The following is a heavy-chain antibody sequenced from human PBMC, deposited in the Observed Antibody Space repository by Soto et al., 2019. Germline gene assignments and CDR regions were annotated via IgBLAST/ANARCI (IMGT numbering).Heavy chain of an antibody. CDR2: ISGSGGST. CDR1: GFTFSSYA. J-gene: IGHJ4*02. CDR3: AKTGGYYDFWSGYSYFDY. V-gene: IGHV3-23*01. Sequence: PEGSLRLSCAASGFTFSSYAMSWVRQAPGKGLEWVSAISGSGGSTYYADSVKGRFTISRDNSKNTLYLQMNSLRAEDTAVYYCAKTGGYYDFWSGYSYFDYWGQGTLVTVSS. D-gene: IGHD3-3*01.